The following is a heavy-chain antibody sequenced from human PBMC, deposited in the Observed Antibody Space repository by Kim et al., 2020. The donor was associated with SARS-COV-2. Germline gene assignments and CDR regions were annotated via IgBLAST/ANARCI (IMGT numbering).Heavy chain of an antibody. D-gene: IGHD3-3*01. V-gene: IGHV4-4*07. CDR1: GGSISSYY. Sequence: SETLSLTCTVSGGSISSYYWSWIRQPAGKGLEWIGRIYTSGSTNYNPSLKSRVTMSVDTSKNQFSLKLSSVTAADTAVYYCARVPFLEWPRGYYYGMDVWGQGTTVTVSS. J-gene: IGHJ6*02. CDR2: IYTSGST. CDR3: ARVPFLEWPRGYYYGMDV.